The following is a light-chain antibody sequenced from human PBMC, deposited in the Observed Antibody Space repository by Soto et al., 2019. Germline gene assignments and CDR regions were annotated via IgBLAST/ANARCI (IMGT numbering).Light chain of an antibody. CDR2: EGS. V-gene: IGLV2-23*01. Sequence: QSALTQPASVSGSPGQSITISCTGTSSDVGSYNLVSWYQQHPGKAPKLMIYEGSKRPSGVSNRFSGSKSGNTASLTISGLQAEDEADYYCCSYAGSSTYVVFGGGTNDRP. J-gene: IGLJ2*01. CDR3: CSYAGSSTYVV. CDR1: SSDVGSYNL.